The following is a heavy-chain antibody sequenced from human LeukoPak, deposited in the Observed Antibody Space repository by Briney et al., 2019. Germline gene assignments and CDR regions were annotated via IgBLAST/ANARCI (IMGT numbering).Heavy chain of an antibody. CDR3: ARDHPTYYYDSSGYYYGAFVI. D-gene: IGHD3-22*01. CDR1: GFTFSDYY. Sequence: PGGSLRLSCAASGFTFSDYYMRWIRQAPGKGLEWVSYISSSGSTIYYADSVKGRFTISRDNAKNSLYLQMNSLRAEDTAVYYCARDHPTYYYDSSGYYYGAFVIWGQGTMVTVSS. V-gene: IGHV3-11*01. J-gene: IGHJ3*02. CDR2: ISSSGSTI.